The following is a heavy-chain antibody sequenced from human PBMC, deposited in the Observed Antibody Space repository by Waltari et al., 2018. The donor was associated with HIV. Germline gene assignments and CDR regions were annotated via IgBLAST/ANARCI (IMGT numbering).Heavy chain of an antibody. CDR3: AKDGSGYDRTFDY. CDR2: ISGSGGST. Sequence: EVQLLESGGGLVQPGGSLRLSCAASGFPFSSYAMSCVRQAPGKGLEWVSAISGSGGSTYYADSVKGRFTISRDNSKNTLYLQMNSLRAEDTAVYYCAKDGSGYDRTFDYWGQGTLVTVSS. CDR1: GFPFSSYA. V-gene: IGHV3-23*01. J-gene: IGHJ4*02. D-gene: IGHD5-12*01.